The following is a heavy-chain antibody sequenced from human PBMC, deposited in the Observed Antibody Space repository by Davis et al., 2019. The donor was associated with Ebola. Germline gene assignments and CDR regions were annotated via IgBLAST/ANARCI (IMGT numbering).Heavy chain of an antibody. J-gene: IGHJ2*01. D-gene: IGHD6-6*01. CDR1: GYTFTSYG. Sequence: AASVKVSCKASGYTFTSYGISWVRQAPGQGLEWMGGIIPIFGTANYAQKFQGRVTITADESTSTAYMELSSLRSEDTAVYYCARDKSHPYSSSPGFDLWGRGTLVTVSS. CDR3: ARDKSHPYSSSPGFDL. CDR2: IIPIFGTA. V-gene: IGHV1-69*13.